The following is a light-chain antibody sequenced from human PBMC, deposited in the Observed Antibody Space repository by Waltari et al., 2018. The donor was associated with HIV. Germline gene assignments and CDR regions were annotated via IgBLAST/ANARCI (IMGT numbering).Light chain of an antibody. V-gene: IGLV1-51*01. Sequence: QSVLTQPPSVSAAPRQKVTISCSGTSSNIGNNFVSWYQQLPGTAPKLLIYDNNRPPSGIPDRFSCSKSVTSATLGITVLQTGDEADYFCATWDRSLSRVIFGGGTRLTVL. J-gene: IGLJ2*01. CDR3: ATWDRSLSRVI. CDR2: DNN. CDR1: SSNIGNNF.